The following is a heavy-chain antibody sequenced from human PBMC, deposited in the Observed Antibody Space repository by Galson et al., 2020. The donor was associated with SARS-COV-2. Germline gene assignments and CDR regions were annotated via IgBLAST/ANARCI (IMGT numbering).Heavy chain of an antibody. J-gene: IGHJ4*02. CDR1: GFTFSHYW. CDR2: IDPDGTST. Sequence: TGGSLRLSCAASGFTFSHYWMYWVRQVPGKGLVWVSRIDPDGTSTTYADSVKGRFTVSRDNAKNKLYLQMNSLRGDDTALYYCATKGLASRWSPYDNWGQGTLVTVSS. V-gene: IGHV3-74*03. CDR3: ATKGLASRWSPYDN. D-gene: IGHD6-13*01.